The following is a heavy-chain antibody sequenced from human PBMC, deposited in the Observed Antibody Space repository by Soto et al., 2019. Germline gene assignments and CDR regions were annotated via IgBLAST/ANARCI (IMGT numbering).Heavy chain of an antibody. D-gene: IGHD2-2*01. J-gene: IGHJ6*02. V-gene: IGHV1-18*04. CDR3: ATYYCTSTSCYPYYYYGMDV. CDR2: ISAYNGNT. Sequence: ASVKVSCKASGYTFTSYGISWVRQAPGQGLERMGWISAYNGNTNYAQKLQGRVTMTTDTSTSTAYMELRSLRSDDTAVYYCATYYCTSTSCYPYYYYGMDVWGQGTTVTVYS. CDR1: GYTFTSYG.